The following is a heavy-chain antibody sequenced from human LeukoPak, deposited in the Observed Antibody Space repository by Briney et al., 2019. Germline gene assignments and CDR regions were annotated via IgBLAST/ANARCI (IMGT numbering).Heavy chain of an antibody. Sequence: QPGGSLRLSCAASGFSFSSFGMSWVRQAPGKGLEWVSAIFGSGLTTYYADSVRGRFIISRDNSQNRLFLQVNSLRAEDTAVYYCARDAFDIWGQGTMVTVSS. V-gene: IGHV3-23*01. J-gene: IGHJ3*02. CDR3: ARDAFDI. CDR1: GFSFSSFG. CDR2: IFGSGLTT.